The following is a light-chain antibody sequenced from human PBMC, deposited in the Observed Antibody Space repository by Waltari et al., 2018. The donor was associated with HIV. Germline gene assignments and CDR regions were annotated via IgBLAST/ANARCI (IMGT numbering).Light chain of an antibody. CDR2: KDT. V-gene: IGLV3-25*03. CDR3: QSSDTTASHEL. Sequence: SRDLTQPPSVSVSPGQTARITCSGDALSTQYSYWYQQKAGQAPVLVMCKDTERPSGIPGRFSASSAGTTVTLTITSVEAEDEDEYCCQSSDTTASHELFGGGTKLTVL. CDR1: ALSTQY. J-gene: IGLJ2*01.